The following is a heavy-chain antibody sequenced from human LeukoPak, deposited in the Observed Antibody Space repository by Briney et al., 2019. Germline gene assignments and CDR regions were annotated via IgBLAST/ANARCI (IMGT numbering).Heavy chain of an antibody. CDR3: ARDFWDDFEYFDL. J-gene: IGHJ2*01. Sequence: PGGSLRLSCATSGFTFSRSAMSWVRQAPGKGPEWLAAISGDGDSTYYADSVKGRFTISRDNSENTVYLQMNSLRADETAVYYCARDFWDDFEYFDLWGRGTLVTVSS. CDR1: GFTFSRSA. CDR2: ISGDGDST. V-gene: IGHV3-23*01. D-gene: IGHD3-3*01.